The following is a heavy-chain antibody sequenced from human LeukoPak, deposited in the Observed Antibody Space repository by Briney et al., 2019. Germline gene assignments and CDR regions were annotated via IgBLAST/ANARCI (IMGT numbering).Heavy chain of an antibody. V-gene: IGHV4-34*01. CDR3: ARGPWKSGGSCYSY. D-gene: IGHD2-15*01. CDR2: INHSGST. Sequence: SETLSLTCAVYGGSFRGYYWSWIRQPPGKGLEWIGEINHSGSTNYNPSLKSRVTISVDTSKNQFSLKLSSVTAADTAVYYCARGPWKSGGSCYSYWGQGTLLTVSS. J-gene: IGHJ4*02. CDR1: GGSFRGYY.